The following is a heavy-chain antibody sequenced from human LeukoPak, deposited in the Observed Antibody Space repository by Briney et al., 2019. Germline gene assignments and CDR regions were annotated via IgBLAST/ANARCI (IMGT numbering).Heavy chain of an antibody. CDR1: GFTFSDYY. CDR2: ISSSGSTI. CDR3: AKGGSSGYKEDQAFDI. D-gene: IGHD3-22*01. V-gene: IGHV3-11*01. Sequence: GGSLRLSCAASGFTFSDYYMSWIRQAPGKGLEWVSYISSSGSTIYYADSVKGRFTISRDNSKNSLYLQMNSLRAEDTAVYYCAKGGSSGYKEDQAFDIWGQGTMVTVSS. J-gene: IGHJ3*02.